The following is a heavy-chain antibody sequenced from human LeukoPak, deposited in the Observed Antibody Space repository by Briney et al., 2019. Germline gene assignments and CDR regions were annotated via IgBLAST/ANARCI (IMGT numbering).Heavy chain of an antibody. D-gene: IGHD6-13*01. CDR2: IKSKTDGGTT. CDR3: TTVWRSIAAAGYFDN. V-gene: IGHV3-15*01. CDR1: GFTLSNAW. J-gene: IGHJ4*02. Sequence: PGGSLRLSCAASGFTLSNAWMSWVRQAPGKGLEWVGRIKSKTDGGTTDYAAPVEGRFTISRDDSKNTLYLQMNSLKTEDTAIYYCTTVWRSIAAAGYFDNWGQGTLVTVSS.